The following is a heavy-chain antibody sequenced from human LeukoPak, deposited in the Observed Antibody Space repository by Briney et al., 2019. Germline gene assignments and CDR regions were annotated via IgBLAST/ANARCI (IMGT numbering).Heavy chain of an antibody. Sequence: GGSLRLSCAASGFTFSSYAMSWVRQAPGKGLEWVSAISGSGGSTYYADSVRGRFTISRDNSKNTLYLQMNSLRAEDTAVYYCAKIPTVTTYFDYWGQGTLVTVSS. D-gene: IGHD4-17*01. J-gene: IGHJ4*02. CDR3: AKIPTVTTYFDY. V-gene: IGHV3-23*01. CDR1: GFTFSSYA. CDR2: ISGSGGST.